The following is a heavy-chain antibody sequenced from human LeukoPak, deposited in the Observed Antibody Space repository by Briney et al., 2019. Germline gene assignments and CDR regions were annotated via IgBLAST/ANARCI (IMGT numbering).Heavy chain of an antibody. Sequence: GASVKVSCKASGYTFTSYGISWVRRAPGQGLEWMGWISAYNGNTNYAQKLQGRVTMTTDTSTSTAYMELRSLRSDDTAVYYCARDIAEQWLVRKYYFDYWGQGTPVTVS. V-gene: IGHV1-18*01. CDR2: ISAYNGNT. CDR1: GYTFTSYG. J-gene: IGHJ4*02. D-gene: IGHD6-19*01. CDR3: ARDIAEQWLVRKYYFDY.